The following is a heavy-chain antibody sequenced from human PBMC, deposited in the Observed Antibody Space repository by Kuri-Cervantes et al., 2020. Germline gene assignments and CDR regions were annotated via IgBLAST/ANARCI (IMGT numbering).Heavy chain of an antibody. CDR3: ARESSSSWYSFDY. V-gene: IGHV1-8*01. CDR2: MNPNTGDT. J-gene: IGHJ4*02. CDR1: GYTFTSYD. D-gene: IGHD6-13*01. Sequence: ASVKVSCKTSGYTFTSYDINWLRQATGQGLEWMGWMNPNTGDTGYAQKFQGRVTMTWNTSINTAYMELSSLRSEDTAVYYCARESSSSWYSFDYWGQGTLVPSPQ.